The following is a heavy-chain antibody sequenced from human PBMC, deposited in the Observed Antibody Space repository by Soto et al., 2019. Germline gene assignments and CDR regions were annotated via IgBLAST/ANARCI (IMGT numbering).Heavy chain of an antibody. Sequence: PGGSLRLSCAASGFTVSSNYMSWVRQAPGKGLEWVSVIYSGGSTYYADSVKGRFTISRDNSKNTLYLQMNSLRAEDTAVYYCARDGSGSYYRYYYYYGMDVWGQGTTFTVSS. D-gene: IGHD3-10*01. CDR1: GFTVSSNY. V-gene: IGHV3-53*01. CDR3: ARDGSGSYYRYYYYYGMDV. J-gene: IGHJ6*02. CDR2: IYSGGST.